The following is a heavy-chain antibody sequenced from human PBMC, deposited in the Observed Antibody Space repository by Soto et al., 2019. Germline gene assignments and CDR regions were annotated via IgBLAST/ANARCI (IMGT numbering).Heavy chain of an antibody. CDR3: ARAKMRVAAAGRGLDY. V-gene: IGHV3-11*01. Sequence: QVQLVESGGGLVKPGGSLRLSCAASGFTFSDYYMSWIRQAPGKGLEGVSYISSSGSTIYYADSVKGRFTISRDNAKNSLYLQMNSLRAEETAVYYCARAKMRVAAAGRGLDYWGQGTLVTVSS. CDR2: ISSSGSTI. J-gene: IGHJ4*02. CDR1: GFTFSDYY. D-gene: IGHD6-13*01.